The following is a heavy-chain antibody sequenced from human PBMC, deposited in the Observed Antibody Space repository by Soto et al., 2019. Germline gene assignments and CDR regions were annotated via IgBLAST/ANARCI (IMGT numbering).Heavy chain of an antibody. Sequence: GGSLRLSCAASGFTFSSYSMNWVRQAPGKGLEWVSYISSSSSTLYYADSVKGRFTISRDNAKNSLYLQMNSLRDEDTAVYYCARSEHVVNGGDAFDIWGQGTMVTVSS. CDR2: ISSSSSTL. CDR3: ARSEHVVNGGDAFDI. CDR1: GFTFSSYS. J-gene: IGHJ3*02. V-gene: IGHV3-48*02. D-gene: IGHD3-10*01.